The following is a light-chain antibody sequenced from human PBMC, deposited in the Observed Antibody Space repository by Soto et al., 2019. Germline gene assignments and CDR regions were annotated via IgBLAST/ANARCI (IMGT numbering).Light chain of an antibody. CDR1: QDIGTD. CDR2: AAS. V-gene: IGKV1-39*01. CDR3: QQSYSTPPT. J-gene: IGKJ5*01. Sequence: DIQMTQSPSSLSASVADRVTITCRASQDIGTDLDWYQQKPGKAPKLLIYAASSLQSGVPSRFSGSGSGTDFTLTISSLQPEDFATYYCQQSYSTPPTFGQGTRLEIK.